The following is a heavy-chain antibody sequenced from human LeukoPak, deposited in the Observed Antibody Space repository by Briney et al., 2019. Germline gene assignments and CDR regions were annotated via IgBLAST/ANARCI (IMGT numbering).Heavy chain of an antibody. CDR1: GFTFSSYA. J-gene: IGHJ3*02. Sequence: GGSLRLSCAASGFTFSSYAMSWVRQAPGKGPEWISAISGGGGSTYYADYVKGRFTISRDNSKNPLYLQMNSLRAEDTAVYYCAKSRSWYDAFDIWGQGTMVTVSS. CDR3: AKSRSWYDAFDI. CDR2: ISGGGGST. D-gene: IGHD6-13*01. V-gene: IGHV3-23*01.